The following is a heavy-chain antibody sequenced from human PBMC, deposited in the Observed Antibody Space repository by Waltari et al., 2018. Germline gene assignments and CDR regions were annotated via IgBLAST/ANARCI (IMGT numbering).Heavy chain of an antibody. J-gene: IGHJ5*01. D-gene: IGHD1-1*01. CDR2: LIPIFGTP. Sequence: QVHLVQSGAEVKKPGSSVKVSCKASGDTFGGFAIAWVRQAPGQGLEWMGGLIPIFGTPNYAQEFQGRLTITADESANTVYMELGSLRPDDTAVYFCSRRQIGGPLDPWGQGTLVTVSS. CDR1: GDTFGGFA. CDR3: SRRQIGGPLDP. V-gene: IGHV1-69*12.